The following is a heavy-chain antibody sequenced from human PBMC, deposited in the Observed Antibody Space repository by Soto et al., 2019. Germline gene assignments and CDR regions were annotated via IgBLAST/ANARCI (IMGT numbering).Heavy chain of an antibody. J-gene: IGHJ6*02. CDR1: GGSVSSGSYY. CDR3: ARGLGAARVGYLLLTGGHYGMDV. D-gene: IGHD6-6*01. V-gene: IGHV4-61*01. Sequence: PSETLSLTCTVSGGSVSSGSYYWSWIRQPPGKGLEWIGYIYYSGSTNYNPSLKTRVTISVDTSKNQFSLKLSSVTAADTAVYYCARGLGAARVGYLLLTGGHYGMDVWGQGTTVTV. CDR2: IYYSGST.